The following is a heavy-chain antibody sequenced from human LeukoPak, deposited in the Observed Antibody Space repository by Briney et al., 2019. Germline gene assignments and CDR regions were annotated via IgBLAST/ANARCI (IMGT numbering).Heavy chain of an antibody. CDR2: ISAYSGNT. Sequence: ASVKVSCKASGYTFTSYGISWVRQAPGQGLEWMGWISAYSGNTNYAQKLQGRVTMTTDTSTSTAYMELRSLRSDDTAVYYCARMGSTVTTYYYYMDVWGKGTTVTVSS. CDR1: GYTFTSYG. D-gene: IGHD4-17*01. CDR3: ARMGSTVTTYYYYMDV. J-gene: IGHJ6*03. V-gene: IGHV1-18*01.